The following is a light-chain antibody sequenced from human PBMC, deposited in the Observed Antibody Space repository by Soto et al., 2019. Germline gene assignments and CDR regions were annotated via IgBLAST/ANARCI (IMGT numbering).Light chain of an antibody. J-gene: IGLJ1*01. Sequence: QSALTQPPSASGSPGQSVTISCTGTGSDVGAYNYVSWYQQHPGKAPKLMIYEVSMRPSGVPDRFSGSKSGNTASLTVSGLQSEDVADYYCSSYARNNNYVFGTGTKLTVL. CDR2: EVS. V-gene: IGLV2-8*01. CDR1: GSDVGAYNY. CDR3: SSYARNNNYV.